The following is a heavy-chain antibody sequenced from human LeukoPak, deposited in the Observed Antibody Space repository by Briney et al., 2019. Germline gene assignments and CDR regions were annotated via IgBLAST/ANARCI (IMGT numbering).Heavy chain of an antibody. V-gene: IGHV4-34*01. CDR2: INHSGST. Sequence: SATLSLTCAVYGGSFSGYYWSWIRPPPGKGLEWIGEINHSGSTNYNPSLKSRVTISVDTSKNQFSLKLSSVTAADTAVYYCARGGLYCSSTSCPDWNFGFDYWGQGTLVTVSS. CDR3: ARGGLYCSSTSCPDWNFGFDY. CDR1: GGSFSGYY. D-gene: IGHD2-2*01. J-gene: IGHJ4*02.